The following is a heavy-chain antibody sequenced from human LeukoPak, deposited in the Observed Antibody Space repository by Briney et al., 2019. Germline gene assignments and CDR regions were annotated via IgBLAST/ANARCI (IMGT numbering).Heavy chain of an antibody. CDR1: GYTFTTCD. V-gene: IGHV1-8*01. CDR2: MNPNSGNT. D-gene: IGHD3-10*01. J-gene: IGHJ4*02. Sequence: ASVKVSCKASGYTFTTCDINWVRLATGQGPEWMGWMNPNSGNTGYAQKFQGRVTMTRNTSISTAYMELSSLRSEDTAVYYCARVVSGSGLRRHFDYWGQGTLVTVSS. CDR3: ARVVSGSGLRRHFDY.